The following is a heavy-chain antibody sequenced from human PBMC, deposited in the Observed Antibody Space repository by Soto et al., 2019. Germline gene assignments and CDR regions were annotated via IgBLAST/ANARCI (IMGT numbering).Heavy chain of an antibody. Sequence: PGESLKISCKGSGDSFTSYWIGWVRQMPGKGLEWMGIIYPGDSDTRYSPSFQGQVTISADKSISTAYLQWSSLKASDTAMYYCARDYCSGGSCYGNAFDIWGQGTMVTVSS. D-gene: IGHD2-15*01. CDR1: GDSFTSYW. V-gene: IGHV5-51*01. CDR2: IYPGDSDT. J-gene: IGHJ3*02. CDR3: ARDYCSGGSCYGNAFDI.